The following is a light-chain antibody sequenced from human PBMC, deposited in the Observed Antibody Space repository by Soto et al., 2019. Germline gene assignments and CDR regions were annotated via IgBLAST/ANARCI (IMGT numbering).Light chain of an antibody. Sequence: QSVLTQPPSASGSPGQSVTLSCTGTSSDIGYYNYVSWYQQYPGKAPKLLIYEVSKRPSGVPDRFSGSKSGNTASLTVSGLQAADEADYYCTSYAGSYTYVFGTGTKVTVL. CDR1: SSDIGYYNY. V-gene: IGLV2-8*01. CDR2: EVS. J-gene: IGLJ1*01. CDR3: TSYAGSYTYV.